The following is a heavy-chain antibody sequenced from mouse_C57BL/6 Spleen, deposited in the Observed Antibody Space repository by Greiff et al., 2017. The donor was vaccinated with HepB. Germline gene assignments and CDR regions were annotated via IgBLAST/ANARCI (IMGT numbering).Heavy chain of an antibody. CDR2: ISSGSSTI. CDR1: GFTFSDYG. CDR3: ARPPFITTVPNWYFDV. V-gene: IGHV5-17*01. Sequence: EVKVVESGGGLVKPGGSLKLSCAASGFTFSDYGMHWVRQTPEKGLEWVAYISSGSSTIYYADTVKGRFTISRDNAKNTLFLQMTSLRSEDTAMYYCARPPFITTVPNWYFDVWGTGTTVTVSS. D-gene: IGHD1-1*01. J-gene: IGHJ1*03.